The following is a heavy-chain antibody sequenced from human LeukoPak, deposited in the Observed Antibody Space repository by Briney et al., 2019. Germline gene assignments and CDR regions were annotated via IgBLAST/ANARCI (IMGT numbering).Heavy chain of an antibody. J-gene: IGHJ3*02. CDR2: ISYDGSNK. D-gene: IGHD2-2*01. V-gene: IGHV3-30-3*01. CDR1: GFPFSSYA. Sequence: GGSLRLSCAASGFPFSSYAMHWVRQAPGKGLEWVALISYDGSNKYYADPVKGRFTVSRDNSKSTLYLQMNSLRAEDTAVYYCARARYCSSTTCRNAFDIWGQGTMVTVSS. CDR3: ARARYCSSTTCRNAFDI.